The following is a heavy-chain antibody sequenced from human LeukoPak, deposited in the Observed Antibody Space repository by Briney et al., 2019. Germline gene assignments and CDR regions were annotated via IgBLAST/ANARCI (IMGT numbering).Heavy chain of an antibody. Sequence: GESLKISCKGSGYSFTSYWIGWLRQMPGNGLEGMGIIYPGDSDTRYSPSFQGQVTISADKSISTAYLQWSSLKASDTAMYYCASRGYSYGLGLDYWGQGTLVTVSS. V-gene: IGHV5-51*01. CDR3: ASRGYSYGLGLDY. CDR1: GYSFTSYW. D-gene: IGHD5-18*01. J-gene: IGHJ4*02. CDR2: IYPGDSDT.